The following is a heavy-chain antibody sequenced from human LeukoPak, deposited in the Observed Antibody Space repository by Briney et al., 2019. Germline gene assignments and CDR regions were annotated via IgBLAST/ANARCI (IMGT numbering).Heavy chain of an antibody. CDR2: IVGSGGNT. CDR1: GFTFNSYA. V-gene: IGHV3-23*01. Sequence: GGSLRLSCAASGFTFNSYAMSWVRQAPGKGLEWVSGIVGSGGNTHYADSVKGRFTISRDNSKNTLYLQMNSLRAEDTAVYYCAKDGVVGARRNYMDVWGKGTTVTVSS. CDR3: AKDGVVGARRNYMDV. D-gene: IGHD1-26*01. J-gene: IGHJ6*03.